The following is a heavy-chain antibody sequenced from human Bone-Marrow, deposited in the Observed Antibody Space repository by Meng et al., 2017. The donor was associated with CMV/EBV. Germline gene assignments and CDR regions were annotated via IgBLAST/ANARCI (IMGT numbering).Heavy chain of an antibody. V-gene: IGHV3-13*01. CDR1: GFTFSSYD. CDR3: ARIHYYYGMDV. CDR2: IGTAGDT. J-gene: IGHJ6*02. Sequence: GESLKISCAASGFTFSSYDMHWVRQATGKGLEWVSAIGTAGDTYYPGSVKGRFTISRENAKNSLYLQMNSLRAGDTAVYYRARIHYYYGMDVWGQGTTVTVSS.